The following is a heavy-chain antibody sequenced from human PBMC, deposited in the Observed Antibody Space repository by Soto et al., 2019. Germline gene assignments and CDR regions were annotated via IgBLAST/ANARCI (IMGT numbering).Heavy chain of an antibody. J-gene: IGHJ4*02. Sequence: EVQLVESGGGLVQPGGSLRLSCAASGFTFSSYWMSWVRQAPGKGLEWVSNIKQDGSEKYYVDSVKGRFTISSDNAKNSVYLQMNSLRAEDTAVYYCARNSKWYGSGSYYTHWGQGTLVTVSS. CDR3: ARNSKWYGSGSYYTH. D-gene: IGHD3-10*01. CDR1: GFTFSSYW. CDR2: IKQDGSEK. V-gene: IGHV3-7*01.